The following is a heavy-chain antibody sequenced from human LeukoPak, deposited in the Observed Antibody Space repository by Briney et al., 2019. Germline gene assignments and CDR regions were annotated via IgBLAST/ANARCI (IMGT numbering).Heavy chain of an antibody. CDR1: GFTFSDYP. D-gene: IGHD2-15*01. J-gene: IGHJ3*02. Sequence: GGSLRLSCAASGFTFSDYPMHWVRQAPGKGLEYVSAITTNGGTTYYATSVKGRFIISRDNSKNTLYLQMGSLGVEDMGVYYCARLSPIVVAPGALDIWGQGTMITVSS. CDR3: ARLSPIVVAPGALDI. V-gene: IGHV3-64*01. CDR2: ITTNGGTT.